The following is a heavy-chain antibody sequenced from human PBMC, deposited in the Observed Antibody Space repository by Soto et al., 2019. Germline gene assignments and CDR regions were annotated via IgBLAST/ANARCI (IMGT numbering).Heavy chain of an antibody. D-gene: IGHD3-3*01. CDR3: AKGAYYDFWSGYSAFDC. Sequence: GGSLRLSCAASGFTFSSNVMSWVRQAPGKGLEWVSAINGSGDNTYYADSVKGRFSISGDNSKNTLYLQMNSLRAEDTAIYYCAKGAYYDFWSGYSAFDCWGQGTLVTVPS. V-gene: IGHV3-23*01. CDR1: GFTFSSNV. J-gene: IGHJ4*02. CDR2: INGSGDNT.